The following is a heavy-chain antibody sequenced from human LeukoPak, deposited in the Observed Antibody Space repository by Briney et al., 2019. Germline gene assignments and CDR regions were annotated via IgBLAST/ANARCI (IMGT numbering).Heavy chain of an antibody. CDR3: ASWGDYYVWGIYYTSVAFDI. Sequence: GGSLRLSCATSGFTFSSYDMNWVRQAPGKGLEWVSYIRSSGNPIYYADTVKGRFTISRDNAKNSLYLQMNSLRAEDTAVYYCASWGDYYVWGIYYTSVAFDIWGQGTMVTVSS. CDR2: IRSSGNPI. D-gene: IGHD3-16*01. CDR1: GFTFSSYD. J-gene: IGHJ3*02. V-gene: IGHV3-48*03.